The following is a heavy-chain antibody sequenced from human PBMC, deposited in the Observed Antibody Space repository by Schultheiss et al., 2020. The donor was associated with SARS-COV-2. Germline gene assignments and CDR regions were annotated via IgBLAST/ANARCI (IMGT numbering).Heavy chain of an antibody. CDR2: ISSSSSYI. CDR1: GFTFDDYA. D-gene: IGHD1-26*01. J-gene: IGHJ6*02. V-gene: IGHV3-21*01. CDR3: AREPPSGSYYYYYGMDV. Sequence: GGSLRLSCAASGFTFDDYAMHWVRQAPGKGLEWVSSISSSSSYIYYADSVKGRFTISRDNAKNSLYLQMNSLRAEDTAVYYCAREPPSGSYYYYYGMDVWGQGTTVTVSS.